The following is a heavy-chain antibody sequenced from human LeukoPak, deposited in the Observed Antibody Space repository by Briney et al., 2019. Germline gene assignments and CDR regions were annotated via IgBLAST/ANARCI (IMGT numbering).Heavy chain of an antibody. V-gene: IGHV3-30-3*01. CDR3: ARGPPLRYFDWLLSPFDY. Sequence: PGGSLRLSCAASGFTFSSYAMHWVRQAPGKGLEWVAVISYDGSNKYYADSVKGRFTISRDNSKNTLYLRMNSLRAEDTAVYYCARGPPLRYFDWLLSPFDYWGQGTLVTVSS. J-gene: IGHJ4*02. D-gene: IGHD3-9*01. CDR2: ISYDGSNK. CDR1: GFTFSSYA.